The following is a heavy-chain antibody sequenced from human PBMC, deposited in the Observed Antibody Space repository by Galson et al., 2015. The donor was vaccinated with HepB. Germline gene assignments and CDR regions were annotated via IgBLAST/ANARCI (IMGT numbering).Heavy chain of an antibody. D-gene: IGHD6-19*01. V-gene: IGHV7-4-1*01. J-gene: IGHJ6*02. CDR1: GYTFTSYA. CDR3: AREFSYAAGTAYYGMDV. Sequence: SVKVSCKASGYTFTSYAMNWVRQAPGQGLEWMGWINTNTGNPTYAQGFTGRFVFSLDTSVSTAYLQICSLKAEDTAVYYCAREFSYAAGTAYYGMDVWGQGTTVTVSS. CDR2: INTNTGNP.